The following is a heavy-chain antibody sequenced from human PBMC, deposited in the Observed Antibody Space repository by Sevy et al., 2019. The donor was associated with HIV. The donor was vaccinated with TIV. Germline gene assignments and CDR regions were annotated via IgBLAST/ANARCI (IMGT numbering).Heavy chain of an antibody. V-gene: IGHV3-48*03. CDR2: ISNSGTTI. J-gene: IGHJ4*02. D-gene: IGHD4-17*01. Sequence: GGSLRLSCAASGFTFSSYEMNWVRQAPGKGLEWVSYISNSGTTIYYSDSVKGRITISRDNARNSLYLQMNSPRAEDTAVYYCARDLPPSATTVAHFDYWGQGTLVTVSS. CDR1: GFTFSSYE. CDR3: ARDLPPSATTVAHFDY.